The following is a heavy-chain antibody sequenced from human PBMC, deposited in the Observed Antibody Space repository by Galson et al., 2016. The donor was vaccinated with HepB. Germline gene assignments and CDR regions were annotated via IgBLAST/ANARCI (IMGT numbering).Heavy chain of an antibody. V-gene: IGHV3-23*01. CDR1: GFTFMNYA. CDR2: LSTSGFAT. Sequence: SLRLSCATSGFTFMNYAFTWVRQAPGKGLEWVSTLSTSGFATYSAAVNGRFTISRDKSKSSVFLQMTSLRAEDTALYFCARTQLAYYFDYWGLGALVSISS. D-gene: IGHD1-7*01. J-gene: IGHJ4*02. CDR3: ARTQLAYYFDY.